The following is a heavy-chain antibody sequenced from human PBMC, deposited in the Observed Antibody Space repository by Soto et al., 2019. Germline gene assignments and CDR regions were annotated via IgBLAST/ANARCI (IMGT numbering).Heavy chain of an antibody. CDR1: GGTFSRYG. CDR3: ARTYYQWEALHYFDS. V-gene: IGHV1-69*01. D-gene: IGHD1-26*01. CDR2: IIPIFGTT. J-gene: IGHJ4*02. Sequence: QVQLVQSGAEVKKPGSSVKVSCTASGGTFSRYGFTWVRQATGQGVQWMGGIIPIFGTTHYEQNFQGRLSITADESTSTVYMELSSLRSDDMAIYFCARTYYQWEALHYFDSWCQGTLVTVSS.